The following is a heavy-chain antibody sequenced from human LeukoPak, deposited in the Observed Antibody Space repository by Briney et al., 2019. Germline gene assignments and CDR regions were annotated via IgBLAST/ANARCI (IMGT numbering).Heavy chain of an antibody. CDR2: ISTSGGST. Sequence: GGSLRLSCAASGFTFSSYAMSWVRQAPGKGLEWVSFISTSGGSTYYADSVKGRFTISRDNSKNTVFLQMNGLRAEDTAVYYCAKPGEGSGWYLGYFEYWGQGTLVTVSS. CDR1: GFTFSSYA. CDR3: AKPGEGSGWYLGYFEY. V-gene: IGHV3-23*01. D-gene: IGHD6-19*01. J-gene: IGHJ4*02.